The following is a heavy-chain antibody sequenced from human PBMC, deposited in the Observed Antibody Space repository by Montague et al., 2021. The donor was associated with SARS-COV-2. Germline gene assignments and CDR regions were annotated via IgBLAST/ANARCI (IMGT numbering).Heavy chain of an antibody. V-gene: IGHV3-66*01. D-gene: IGHD6-19*01. CDR3: ARAPGSSYSSGWYDYYYGMGV. CDR2: IYSGSGST. J-gene: IGHJ6*02. Sequence: SLRLSCAASGFTVSSNYMSWVRQAPGKGLEWVSVIYSGSGSTYYADSVKGRFTISRDISKNTLYLQMNSLKAEGTAVYYCARAPGSSYSSGWYDYYYGMGVWGQGTTVTVSS. CDR1: GFTVSSNY.